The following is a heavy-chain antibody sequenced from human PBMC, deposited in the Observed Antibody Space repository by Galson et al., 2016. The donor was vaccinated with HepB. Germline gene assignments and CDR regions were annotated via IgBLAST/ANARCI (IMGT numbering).Heavy chain of an antibody. D-gene: IGHD5-18*01. J-gene: IGHJ4*02. Sequence: SLRLSCATSGFTFADYAMTWFRQTPGKGLEWVGFIRSQTYGGTTDYAASVEGRFTLSRDDSKRIVYLQMNSLKSEDTALYYCTRLSGYTYGHDFDYWGRGTLVTVSS. CDR1: GFTFADYA. V-gene: IGHV3-49*03. CDR2: IRSQTYGGTT. CDR3: TRLSGYTYGHDFDY.